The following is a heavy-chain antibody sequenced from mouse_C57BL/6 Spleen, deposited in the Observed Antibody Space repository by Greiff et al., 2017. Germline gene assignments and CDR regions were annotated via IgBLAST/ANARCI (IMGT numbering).Heavy chain of an antibody. D-gene: IGHD1-1*01. J-gene: IGHJ2*01. V-gene: IGHV1-26*01. CDR1: GYTFTDYY. Sequence: EVQLQQSGPELVKPGASVKISCKASGYTFTDYYMNWVKQSHGKSLEWIGDINPNNGGTSYNQKFKGKATLTVDKSSSQAYMELRSLTSEDSAVYYCARPGSSYDYFDYWGQGTTLTVSS. CDR3: ARPGSSYDYFDY. CDR2: INPNNGGT.